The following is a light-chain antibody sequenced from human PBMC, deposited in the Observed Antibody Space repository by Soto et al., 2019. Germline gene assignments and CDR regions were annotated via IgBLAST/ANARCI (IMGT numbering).Light chain of an antibody. CDR1: QDIDSW. J-gene: IGKJ1*01. V-gene: IGKV1-12*01. Sequence: DIQMTQSPSTLSASVGDRVTITCRASQDIDSWLAWYQQKPGKAPKLLIYAASSLQSGVPSRFSGSGSGADFTFTISSLQPEDFATYHCQQGSSLPWTFGQGTKVDIK. CDR3: QQGSSLPWT. CDR2: AAS.